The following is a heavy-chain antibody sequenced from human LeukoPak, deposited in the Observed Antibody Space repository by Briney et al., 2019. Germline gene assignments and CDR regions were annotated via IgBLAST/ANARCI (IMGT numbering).Heavy chain of an antibody. J-gene: IGHJ4*02. CDR1: GGSISSSSYY. Sequence: PSETLSLTCTVSGGSISSSSYYWGWIRQPPGKGLEWIGRIYHSGSTYYNPSLKSRVTISVDTSKNQFSLKLSSVTAADTAVYYCARLGSSGSYLASYYFDYWGQGTLVTVSS. V-gene: IGHV4-39*07. CDR2: IYHSGST. D-gene: IGHD1-26*01. CDR3: ARLGSSGSYLASYYFDY.